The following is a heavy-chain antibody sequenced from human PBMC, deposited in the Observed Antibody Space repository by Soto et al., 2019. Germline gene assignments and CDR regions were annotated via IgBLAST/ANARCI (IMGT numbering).Heavy chain of an antibody. D-gene: IGHD2-15*01. CDR2: INHSGST. J-gene: IGHJ5*02. CDR3: ARGGGRIVVVVAATGWFDP. CDR1: GGSFSGYY. Sequence: SETLSLTCAVYGGSFSGYYWSWIRQPPGKGLEWIGEINHSGSTNYNPSLKSRVTISVDTSKNQFSLKLSSVTAADTAVYYCARGGGRIVVVVAATGWFDPWGQGTLLTVSS. V-gene: IGHV4-34*01.